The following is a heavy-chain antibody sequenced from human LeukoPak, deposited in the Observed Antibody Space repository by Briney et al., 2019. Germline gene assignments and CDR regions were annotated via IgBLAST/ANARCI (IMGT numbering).Heavy chain of an antibody. CDR3: ARRIGYGSSSRAFDI. CDR2: INHSGST. V-gene: IGHV4-34*01. D-gene: IGHD6-6*01. Sequence: PSETLSLTCAVYGGSFSGYYWSWIRQSPGKGLERIGEINHSGSTKYNPSRKSRVTISLDTSKNQFSLKLSSVTAADTAVYYCARRIGYGSSSRAFDIWGQGTMVTVSS. J-gene: IGHJ3*02. CDR1: GGSFSGYY.